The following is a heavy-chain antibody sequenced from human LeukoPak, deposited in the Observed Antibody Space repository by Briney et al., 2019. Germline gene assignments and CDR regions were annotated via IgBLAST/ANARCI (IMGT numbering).Heavy chain of an antibody. J-gene: IGHJ5*02. CDR2: IHPGEYER. D-gene: IGHD6-19*01. V-gene: IGHV5-51*01. CDR3: ARRTDSGWKWFDP. CDR1: GYSITSYW. Sequence: GESLKISCKGSGYSITSYWIGWVRQMPGTGLEWMGVIHPGEYERRYSPSFQGQVTISADKSISTAYMQWSSLKASDTAMYYCARRTDSGWKWFDPWGQGTLVTVSS.